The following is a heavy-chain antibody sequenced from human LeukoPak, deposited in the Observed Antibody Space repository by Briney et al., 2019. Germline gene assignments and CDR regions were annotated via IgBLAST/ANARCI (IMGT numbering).Heavy chain of an antibody. CDR3: ARRGSHYFDY. CDR1: GGSFSGYY. V-gene: IGHV4-34*01. D-gene: IGHD3-10*01. J-gene: IGHJ4*02. CDR2: INHSGST. Sequence: PSETLSLTCAVYGGSFSGYYWSWIRQPPGKGLEWIGEINHSGSTNYNPSLKSRVTISVDTSKNQFSLKLSSVTAADTAVYYCARRGSHYFDYWGQGTLVTVSS.